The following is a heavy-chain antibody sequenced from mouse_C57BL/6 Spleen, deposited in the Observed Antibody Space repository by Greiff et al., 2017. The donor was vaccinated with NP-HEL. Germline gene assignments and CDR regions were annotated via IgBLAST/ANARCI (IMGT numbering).Heavy chain of an antibody. D-gene: IGHD2-2*01. CDR2: IWSGGST. Sequence: VMLVESGPGLVQPSQSLSITCTVSGFSLTSYGVHWVRQSPGKGLEWLGVIWSGGSTDYNAAFISRLSISKDNSKSQVFVKMNSLQADDATIYYCARTPGGVTRDYFDYWGQGTTLTVSS. J-gene: IGHJ2*01. CDR1: GFSLTSYG. V-gene: IGHV2-2*01. CDR3: ARTPGGVTRDYFDY.